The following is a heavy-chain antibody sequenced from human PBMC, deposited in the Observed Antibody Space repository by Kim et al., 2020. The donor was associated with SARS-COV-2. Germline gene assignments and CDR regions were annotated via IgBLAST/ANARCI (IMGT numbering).Heavy chain of an antibody. CDR3: ARTADGSIFGVVLLNPTPMDV. CDR2: IIPILGIA. D-gene: IGHD3-3*01. Sequence: SVKVSCKASGGTFSSYAISWVRQAPGQGLEWMGRIIPILGIANYAQKFQGRVTITADKSTSTAYMELSSLRSEDTAVYYCARTADGSIFGVVLLNPTPMDVWGQGTTVTVSS. CDR1: GGTFSSYA. V-gene: IGHV1-69*04. J-gene: IGHJ6*02.